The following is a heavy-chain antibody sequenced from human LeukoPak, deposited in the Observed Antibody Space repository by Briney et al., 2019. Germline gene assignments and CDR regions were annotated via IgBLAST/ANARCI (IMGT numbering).Heavy chain of an antibody. J-gene: IGHJ4*02. D-gene: IGHD5-24*01. CDR3: ARDGYNFGVDY. V-gene: IGHV3-33*01. Sequence: PGGSLRLSCAASGFTFSSYGMHLVRQAPGKGLEWVAVIWYDGSNKYYADSVKGRFTISRDNSKNTLYLQMNSLRAEDTAVYYCARDGYNFGVDYWGQGTLVTVSS. CDR2: IWYDGSNK. CDR1: GFTFSSYG.